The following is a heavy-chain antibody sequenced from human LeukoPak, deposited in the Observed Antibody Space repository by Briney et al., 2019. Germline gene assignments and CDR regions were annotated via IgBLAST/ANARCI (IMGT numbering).Heavy chain of an antibody. CDR3: ATYKNWVAGDV. D-gene: IGHD7-27*01. CDR1: GFTFKDYW. CDR2: INKEGNEE. V-gene: IGHV3-7*01. J-gene: IGHJ6*02. Sequence: GRSLRLSCAASGFTFKDYWMSWVRQAPGKGPEWVANINKEGNEEHFVDSVKGRFTVSRDNAKNSLFLQMNSLRVEDTAVYYCATYKNWVAGDVWGQGTTVSVSS.